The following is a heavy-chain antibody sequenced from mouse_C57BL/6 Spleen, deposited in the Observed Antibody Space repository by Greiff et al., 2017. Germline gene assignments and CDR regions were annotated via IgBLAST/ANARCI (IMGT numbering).Heavy chain of an antibody. CDR1: GFTFSSYA. CDR3: ARDRRITTVPQTYFDY. J-gene: IGHJ2*01. CDR2: ISDGGSYT. V-gene: IGHV5-4*01. Sequence: EVQRVESGGGLVKPGGSLKLSCAASGFTFSSYAMSWVRQTPEKRLEWVATISDGGSYTYYPDNVKGRFTISRDHAKNNLYLQMSHLKSEDTAMYYCARDRRITTVPQTYFDYWGQGTTLTVSS. D-gene: IGHD1-1*01.